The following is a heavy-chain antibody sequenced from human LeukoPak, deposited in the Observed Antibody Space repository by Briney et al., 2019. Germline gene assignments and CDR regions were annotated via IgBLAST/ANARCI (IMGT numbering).Heavy chain of an antibody. D-gene: IGHD1-26*01. CDR3: ARSSAYYSEADI. J-gene: IGHJ3*02. V-gene: IGHV1-46*01. CDR1: GYTFTSYY. CDR2: INPSGGST. Sequence: ASVKVSCKTSGYTFTSYYMHWVRQAPGQGLEWMGIINPSGGSTTYAQKFQGRLTMTSDTSTSTVYMELSSLRSEDTAVYYCARSSAYYSEADIWGQGTMVTVSS.